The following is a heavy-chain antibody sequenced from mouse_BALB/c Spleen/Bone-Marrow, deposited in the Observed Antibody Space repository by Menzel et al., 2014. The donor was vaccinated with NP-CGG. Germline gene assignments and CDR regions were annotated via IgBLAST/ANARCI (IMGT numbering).Heavy chain of an antibody. J-gene: IGHJ4*01. CDR3: ARDSFLITRALDY. CDR1: EFSLTGYG. V-gene: IGHV2-6-7*01. Sequence: VQLVESGPGLVAPSQSLSITCTVSEFSLTGYGVSWVRQPPGKGLEWLGMIWGDGSTDYNSALKSRLSITKDNSKSQVFLKMSSLQTDDTARYYCARDSFLITRALDYWGQGTSVTVSS. CDR2: IWGDGST. D-gene: IGHD2-4*01.